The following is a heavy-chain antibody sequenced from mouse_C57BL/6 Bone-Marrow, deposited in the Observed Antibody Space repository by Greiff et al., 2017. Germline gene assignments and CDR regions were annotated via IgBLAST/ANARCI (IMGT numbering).Heavy chain of an antibody. CDR1: GYTFTSYG. V-gene: IGHV1-64*01. J-gene: IGHJ2*01. D-gene: IGHD2-4*01. CDR3: ARWIYDYDFDY. CDR2: IHPNSGST. Sequence: QVQLQQPGAELVKPGASVKLSCKASGYTFTSYGMHWVKQRPGQGLEWIGMIHPNSGSTNYNEKFKSKATLTVDKSSNTAYMQLSSLTSEDAAVYYCARWIYDYDFDYWGQGTTLTVSS.